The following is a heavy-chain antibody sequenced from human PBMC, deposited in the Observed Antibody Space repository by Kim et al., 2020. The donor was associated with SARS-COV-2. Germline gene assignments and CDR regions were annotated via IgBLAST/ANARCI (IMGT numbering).Heavy chain of an antibody. V-gene: IGHV4-31*02. D-gene: IGHD2-15*01. J-gene: IGHJ4*02. Sequence: SRVTIAVDTSKNQFSLKLSSVTAADTAVYYCARAREDIVVVVAATCFDYWGQGTLVTVSS. CDR3: ARAREDIVVVVAATCFDY.